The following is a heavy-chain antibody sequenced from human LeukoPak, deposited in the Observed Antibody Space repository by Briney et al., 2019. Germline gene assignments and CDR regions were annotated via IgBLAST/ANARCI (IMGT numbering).Heavy chain of an antibody. CDR1: GFIFDDYG. D-gene: IGHD2-2*01. V-gene: IGHV3-9*01. CDR2: IGWNVGGI. J-gene: IGHJ6*03. Sequence: GGSLRLSCAASGFIFDDYGMHWVRQAPGKGLEWVSGIGWNVGGIVYADSVKGRFTISRDNSKNTLYLQMNSLRAEDTAVYYCAKVPLYCSSTSCLSYYYYYMDVWGKGTTVTVSS. CDR3: AKVPLYCSSTSCLSYYYYYMDV.